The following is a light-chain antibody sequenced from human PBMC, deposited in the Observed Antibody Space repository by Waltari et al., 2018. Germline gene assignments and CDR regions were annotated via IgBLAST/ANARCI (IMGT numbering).Light chain of an antibody. V-gene: IGKV3-15*01. CDR1: RSMRSN. CDR3: QQYDIRLGT. Sequence: EIVMTQSLATLSVFGRERATCSCRARRSMRSNLAWYQHKPGLPPRLLIYGASTRATGIPARFNSSRSGTELNITISSLQSEDVADYVCQQYDIRLGTVDQGTKVEIK. J-gene: IGKJ1*01. CDR2: GAS.